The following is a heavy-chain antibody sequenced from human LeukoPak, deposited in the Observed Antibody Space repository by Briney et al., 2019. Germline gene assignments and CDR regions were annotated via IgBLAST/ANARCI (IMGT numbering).Heavy chain of an antibody. CDR3: ARHVGSTGYCEY. D-gene: IGHD3-22*01. J-gene: IGHJ4*02. CDR1: GYSINSGYY. V-gene: IGHV4-38-2*02. CDR2: IFRSGST. Sequence: SETLSVTCSVSGYSINSGYYWGWFRQHPGKGLEWIGSIFRSGSTNYNPSLQSRGTVSVDTSKNQFSLTLTSVTAADTAVYFCARHVGSTGYCEYWGQGVLVTVSS.